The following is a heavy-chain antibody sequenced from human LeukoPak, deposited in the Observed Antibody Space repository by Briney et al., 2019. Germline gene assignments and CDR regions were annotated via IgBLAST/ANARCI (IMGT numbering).Heavy chain of an antibody. J-gene: IGHJ3*02. CDR3: ARDRRDGHVRAYDAFDI. CDR1: GDTIRSSSYY. Sequence: PSETLSLTCTVSGDTIRSSSYYWGWIRQPPGKGLEWIGSIYYSGSTYYNPSLKSRVTISVDTSKNQFSLKLSSVTAADTAVYYCARDRRDGHVRAYDAFDIWGQGTMVTVSS. CDR2: IYYSGST. V-gene: IGHV4-39*07. D-gene: IGHD5-24*01.